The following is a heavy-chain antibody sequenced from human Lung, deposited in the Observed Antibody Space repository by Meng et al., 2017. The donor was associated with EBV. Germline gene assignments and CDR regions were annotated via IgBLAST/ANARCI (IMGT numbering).Heavy chain of an antibody. Sequence: EVWLVCAGGGLILAGGSRRRSCAASGFSVSNYYLAWVRQAPGKGLEWVSFIYSGGSTFYADSVKGRFTISEDNSRNTLYLQMNSLSADDTAVYYCATWTSRAGAFDLWGQGTMVTVSS. CDR1: GFSVSNYY. D-gene: IGHD3/OR15-3a*01. CDR2: IYSGGST. CDR3: ATWTSRAGAFDL. J-gene: IGHJ3*01. V-gene: IGHV3-53*01.